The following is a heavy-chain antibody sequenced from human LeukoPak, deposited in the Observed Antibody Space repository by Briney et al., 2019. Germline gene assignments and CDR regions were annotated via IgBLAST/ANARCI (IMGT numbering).Heavy chain of an antibody. CDR2: INPNSGGT. CDR3: ARESGSSGYYYGEFDY. CDR1: GYTFTGYY. V-gene: IGHV1-2*06. D-gene: IGHD3-22*01. Sequence: GASVKVSCKASGYTFTGYYMHWVRQAPGQGLEWMGRINPNSGGTNYAQKFQGRVTMTRDTSISTAYMELSRLRSDDTAVYYCARESGSSGYYYGEFDYWGQGTLVTVSS. J-gene: IGHJ4*02.